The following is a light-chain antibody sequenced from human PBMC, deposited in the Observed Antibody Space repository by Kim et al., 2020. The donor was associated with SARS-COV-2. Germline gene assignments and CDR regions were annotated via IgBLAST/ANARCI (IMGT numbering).Light chain of an antibody. J-gene: IGKJ5*01. CDR3: LQHHNFPVT. CDR2: DIS. CDR1: QDVEIY. Sequence: ASVGNRVPITCRASQDVEIYLGWFQQKPGKAPKRLIYDISSLQTEVPSRFTGSGSGTEFTLTISSLQPEDSATYYCLQHHNFPVTFGQGTRLEIK. V-gene: IGKV1-17*01.